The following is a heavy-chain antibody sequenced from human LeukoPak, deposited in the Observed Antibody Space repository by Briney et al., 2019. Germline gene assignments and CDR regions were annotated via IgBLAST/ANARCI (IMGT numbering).Heavy chain of an antibody. J-gene: IGHJ4*02. Sequence: PGGSLRLSCAASGFTLSSNYMSWVRQAPGKGLEWVSVIYSGGSTYYADSVKGRFTISRDNSKNTLYLQMNSLRAEDTAVYYCARDRATVGYFDYWGQGTLVTVSS. V-gene: IGHV3-66*01. CDR2: IYSGGST. CDR1: GFTLSSNY. D-gene: IGHD4-17*01. CDR3: ARDRATVGYFDY.